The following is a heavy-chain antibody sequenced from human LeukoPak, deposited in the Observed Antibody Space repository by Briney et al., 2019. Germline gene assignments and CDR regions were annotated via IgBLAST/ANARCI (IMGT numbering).Heavy chain of an antibody. CDR2: IYYSGST. Sequence: SETLSLTCTASGGSISTYYWSWIRQPPKKGLEWIGYIYYSGSTKYNPSLKSRVTISVDTSKNQFSLKLSSVTAADTAVYYCAKDQGIYGPAEYLPHWGQGTLVTVSS. J-gene: IGHJ1*01. CDR3: AKDQGIYGPAEYLPH. V-gene: IGHV4-59*01. CDR1: GGSISTYY. D-gene: IGHD6-13*01.